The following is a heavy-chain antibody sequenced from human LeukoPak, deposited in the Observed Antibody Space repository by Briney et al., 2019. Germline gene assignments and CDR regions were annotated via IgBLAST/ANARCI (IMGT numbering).Heavy chain of an antibody. CDR2: ISYDGSNK. CDR1: GFTFSSYG. J-gene: IGHJ4*02. D-gene: IGHD6-13*01. CDR3: AKDVERGYSSSWYNY. Sequence: GRSLRLSCAASGFTFSSYGMHWVRQAPGKGLEWVAVISYDGSNKYCADSVKGRFTISRDNSKNTLYLQMNSLRAEDTAVYYCAKDVERGYSSSWYNYWGQGTLVTVSS. V-gene: IGHV3-30*18.